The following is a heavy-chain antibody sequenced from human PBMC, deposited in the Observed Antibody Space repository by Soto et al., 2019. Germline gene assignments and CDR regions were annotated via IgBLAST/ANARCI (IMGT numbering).Heavy chain of an antibody. CDR2: TGATGRTT. CDR1: GFTFIIYA. V-gene: IGHV3-23*01. J-gene: IGHJ4*02. CDR3: ATVHNTSRSFDY. D-gene: IGHD1-20*01. Sequence: GGSLGLSCAASGFTFIIYAMTWVRQAPGKGLGWVSTTGATGRTTYYADSVKGRFTVSRDNSKNTLDLQMSSLRAEDTAVYYCATVHNTSRSFDYWGQGTLVTVSS.